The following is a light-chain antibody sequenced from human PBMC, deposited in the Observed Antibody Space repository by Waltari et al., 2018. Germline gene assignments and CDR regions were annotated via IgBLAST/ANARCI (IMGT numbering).Light chain of an antibody. J-gene: IGKJ4*01. V-gene: IGKV4-1*01. CDR1: QSVLYNSNNYNY. CDR2: WAS. CDR3: QQYYVTPLT. Sequence: DIVMTQSPDSLAVPLGERATISCKSSQSVLYNSNNYNYLAWFQQKHGQPPKLLIYWASTRESGVPDRFSGSGSGTDFTLTITSLQAEDVAVYYCQQYYVTPLTFGGGTKVEVK.